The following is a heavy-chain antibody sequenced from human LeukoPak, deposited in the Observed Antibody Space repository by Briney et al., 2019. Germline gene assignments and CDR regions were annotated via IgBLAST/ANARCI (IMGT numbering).Heavy chain of an antibody. CDR3: ARDLIVGATLGSDY. J-gene: IGHJ4*02. Sequence: GGSLRLSCAASGFTVSSNYMSWVRQAPGKGLEWVSAIYSGGSTYYADSVKGRFTISRDNSKNTLYLQMNSLRAEDTAVYYCARDLIVGATLGSDYWGQGTLVTVSS. CDR1: GFTVSSNY. V-gene: IGHV3-53*01. CDR2: IYSGGST. D-gene: IGHD1-26*01.